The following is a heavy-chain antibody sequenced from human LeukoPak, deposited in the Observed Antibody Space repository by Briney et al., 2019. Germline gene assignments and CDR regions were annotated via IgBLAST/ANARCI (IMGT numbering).Heavy chain of an antibody. J-gene: IGHJ4*02. CDR1: GFTFSSYA. V-gene: IGHV3-30-3*01. D-gene: IGHD6-13*01. CDR2: ISYDGSNK. Sequence: GGSLRLSCAASGFTFSSYAMHWVRQAPGKGLEWVAVISYDGSNKYYADSVKGRFTISRDNSKNTLYLQMNSLRAEDTAVYYCARVSSSSFHLDYWGQGTLVTVSS. CDR3: ARVSSSSFHLDY.